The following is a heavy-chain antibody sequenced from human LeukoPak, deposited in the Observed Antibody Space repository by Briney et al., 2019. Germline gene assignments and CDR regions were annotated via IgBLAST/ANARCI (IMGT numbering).Heavy chain of an antibody. Sequence: PGRSLGLSCAASGFTFSSYAMSWVRQAPGKGLKWVSAISGSGTNTDYADSVKGRFTISRDNAKNSLYLQMNSLRAEDTAVYYCARVTSRGYSYGRSLGYWGQGTLVTVSS. J-gene: IGHJ4*02. V-gene: IGHV3-21*01. CDR2: ISGSGTNT. CDR1: GFTFSSYA. D-gene: IGHD5-18*01. CDR3: ARVTSRGYSYGRSLGY.